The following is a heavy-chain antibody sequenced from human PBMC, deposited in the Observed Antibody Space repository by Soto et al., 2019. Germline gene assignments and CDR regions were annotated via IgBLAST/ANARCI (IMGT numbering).Heavy chain of an antibody. D-gene: IGHD3-9*01. V-gene: IGHV4-39*01. CDR1: GASIRSSSYY. CDR3: ARSRYFDWMTWGFFDY. Sequence: QPQLRESGPGVVKPSESLSLTCAISGASIRSSSYYWGWIRQSPGRAPEWIGSIYYSGNTFYTPSLKSRVTISVDTANNRFSLTVTSVTAADTAVYYCARSRYFDWMTWGFFDYWGQGSLVIVS. J-gene: IGHJ4*02. CDR2: IYYSGNT.